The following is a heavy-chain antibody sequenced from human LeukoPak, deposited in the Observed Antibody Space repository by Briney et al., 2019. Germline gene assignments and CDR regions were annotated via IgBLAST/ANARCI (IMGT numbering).Heavy chain of an antibody. CDR1: GGSISSDY. Sequence: SENVSLTCTVSGGSISSDYWTWIRQPPGKGLDWIGHIYYTGSTTSNPYLKSRVTISIDTSKNQFSLKLNSVTAADTAVYYCARVSGTVRYSSRWHVGSWGQGNLVSVSS. J-gene: IGHJ5*02. D-gene: IGHD6-13*01. CDR2: IYYTGST. V-gene: IGHV4-59*01. CDR3: ARVSGTVRYSSRWHVGS.